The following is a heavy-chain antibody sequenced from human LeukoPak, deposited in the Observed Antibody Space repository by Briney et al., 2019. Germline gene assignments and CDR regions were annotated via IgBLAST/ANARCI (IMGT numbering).Heavy chain of an antibody. D-gene: IGHD2/OR15-2a*01. J-gene: IGHJ4*02. CDR3: ARDLSRFTSVDRPYDY. CDR1: GFTFSSYA. CDR2: ISSSSSTI. V-gene: IGHV3-48*01. Sequence: GGSLRLSCAASGFTFSSYAMSWVRQAPGKGLKWVSYISSSSSTIYYADSVKGRFTISRDNAKNSLYLQVNSLRAEDTAVYYCARDLSRFTSVDRPYDYWGQGTLVTVSS.